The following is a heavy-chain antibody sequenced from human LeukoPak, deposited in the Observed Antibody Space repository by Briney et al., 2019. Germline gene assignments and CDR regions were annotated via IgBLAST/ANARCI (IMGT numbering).Heavy chain of an antibody. V-gene: IGHV4-4*07. J-gene: IGHJ3*02. CDR2: IYTSEST. Sequence: SETLSLTCSVSGVSISAYYWSWIRQPAGKGLEWIGRIYTSESTNYNPSLKSRVTMSVDTSKNQFSLKLSPVTAADTAVYYCARVRWYYYDSSGPLWNAFDIWGQGTMVTVSS. D-gene: IGHD3-22*01. CDR3: ARVRWYYYDSSGPLWNAFDI. CDR1: GVSISAYY.